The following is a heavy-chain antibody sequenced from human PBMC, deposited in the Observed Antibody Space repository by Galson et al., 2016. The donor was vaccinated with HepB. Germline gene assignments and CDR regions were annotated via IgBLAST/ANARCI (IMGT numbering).Heavy chain of an antibody. D-gene: IGHD5-24*01. V-gene: IGHV3-33*01. CDR1: GFTFSIYG. CDR2: IWFDGSKK. CDR3: ARDSLINQDDVFDV. Sequence: SLRLSCAASGFTFSIYGMHWVRQAPGKGLEWVAVIWFDGSKKYYVDSVKGRFTIPRDDSKNTLYLQMNSLRAEDTAVYFCARDSLINQDDVFDVWGQGTRVTVSS. J-gene: IGHJ3*01.